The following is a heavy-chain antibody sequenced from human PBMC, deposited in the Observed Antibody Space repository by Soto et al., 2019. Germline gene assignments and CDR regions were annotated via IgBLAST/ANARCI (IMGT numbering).Heavy chain of an antibody. CDR3: ARDRSGVLRGAKDY. J-gene: IGHJ4*02. CDR1: GGTFSSYA. Sequence: QVQLVQSGAEVKKPGSSVKVSCKASGGTFSSYAISWVRQAPGQGLEWMGGIIPIFGTANYAQKFQGRVTITADESTSTAYRELSSLRSEDTAVYYCARDRSGVLRGAKDYWGQGTLVTVSS. CDR2: IIPIFGTA. V-gene: IGHV1-69*01. D-gene: IGHD1-26*01.